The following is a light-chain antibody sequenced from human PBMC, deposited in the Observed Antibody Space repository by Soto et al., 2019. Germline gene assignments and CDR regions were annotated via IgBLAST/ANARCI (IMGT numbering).Light chain of an antibody. V-gene: IGKV1-33*01. CDR3: KQYENLPN. CDR1: QNINNY. Sequence: DIQMTHSPSSLSASVVDIVTITFQSSQNINNYLNWYQQKPGRAPKLLIYDASNLEAGVPSRFRGSGSGTDFTFTISRLQPEDIATYYCKQYENLPNFGQGTRLEIK. CDR2: DAS. J-gene: IGKJ5*01.